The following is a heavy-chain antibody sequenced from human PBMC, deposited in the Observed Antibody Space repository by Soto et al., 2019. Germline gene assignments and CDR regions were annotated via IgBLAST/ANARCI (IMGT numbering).Heavy chain of an antibody. CDR2: INAGNGNT. CDR3: ARGGYEAFDI. D-gene: IGHD5-12*01. Sequence: QVQLVQSGAEVKKPGASVKVSCTASRYTFNRYAIHWVRQAPGQRLEWMGWINAGNGNTEYSQKFQGRVTISRDTSASAVDMALSSLRSEDTAVYYCARGGYEAFDIWGQGTMVTISS. CDR1: RYTFNRYA. V-gene: IGHV1-3*01. J-gene: IGHJ3*02.